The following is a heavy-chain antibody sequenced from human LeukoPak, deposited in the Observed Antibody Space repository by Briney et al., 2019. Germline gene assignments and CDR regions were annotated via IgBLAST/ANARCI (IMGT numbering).Heavy chain of an antibody. CDR1: GFTFSDYY. CDR2: ITNSGSTT. Sequence: PGGSLRLSCVASGFTFSDYYMSWIRQAPGKGLEWISYITNSGSTTFYADSVKGRFSISRDNANNSLYLQMNSLRAEDTAVYYCARDYDGGYMDVWGKGTTVTVSS. CDR3: ARDYDGGYMDV. J-gene: IGHJ6*03. D-gene: IGHD3-3*01. V-gene: IGHV3-11*04.